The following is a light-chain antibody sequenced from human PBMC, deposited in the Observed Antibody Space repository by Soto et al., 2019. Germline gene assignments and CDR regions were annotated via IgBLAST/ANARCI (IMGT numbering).Light chain of an antibody. CDR1: QSISNW. CDR3: QHYYGFSRT. CDR2: DAS. V-gene: IGKV1-5*01. Sequence: DIQMTQSPSTLSASVRDRVTITCRASQSISNWLAWYQQKPGKAPKLLIYDASSLESGVPSRFSGSGAGTEFTLTISSLQPDDFATYYCQHYYGFSRTFGQGTKVDI. J-gene: IGKJ1*01.